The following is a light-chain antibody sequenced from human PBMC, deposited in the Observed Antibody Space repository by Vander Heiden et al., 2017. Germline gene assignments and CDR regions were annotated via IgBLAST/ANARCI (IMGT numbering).Light chain of an antibody. CDR1: QSVSSY. Sequence: EIVLTHSPATLSLSPGERATLPCRASQSVSSYLAWYQQKPGQAPRLLIYDASNRATGIPARFSGSGSGTDFTLTISSLEPEDFAVYYCQQRSNWQFTFGPGTKVDIK. CDR2: DAS. CDR3: QQRSNWQFT. J-gene: IGKJ3*01. V-gene: IGKV3-11*01.